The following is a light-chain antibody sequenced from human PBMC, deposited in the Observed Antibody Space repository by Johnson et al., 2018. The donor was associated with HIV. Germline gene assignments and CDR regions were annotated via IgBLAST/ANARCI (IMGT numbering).Light chain of an antibody. J-gene: IGLJ1*01. V-gene: IGLV1-44*01. CDR1: RSNIGRNS. Sequence: QSVLTQSHSASGPPGQRVTISCFGSRSNIGRNSVNWYQQLPLTAPKLLIYSNNQRPSGVPDRFSGSKSGTSASLAISGLQSEAEADYYCAAWDDSLNGFVFGTGTKVTVL. CDR3: AAWDDSLNGFV. CDR2: SNN.